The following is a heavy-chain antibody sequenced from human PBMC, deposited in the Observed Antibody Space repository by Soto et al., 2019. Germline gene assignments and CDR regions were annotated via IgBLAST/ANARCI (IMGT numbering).Heavy chain of an antibody. D-gene: IGHD3-3*01. V-gene: IGHV4-39*01. CDR3: ARRIPHYDFWSGFPTGHYYYYMDV. CDR2: IYYSGST. Sequence: SETLCLTCTVSGGSISSSSYYWGWIRQPPGKGLEWIGSIYYSGSTYYNPSLKSRVTISVDTSKNQFSLKLSSVTAADTAVYYCARRIPHYDFWSGFPTGHYYYYMDVRGKGTTVTVSS. CDR1: GGSISSSSYY. J-gene: IGHJ6*03.